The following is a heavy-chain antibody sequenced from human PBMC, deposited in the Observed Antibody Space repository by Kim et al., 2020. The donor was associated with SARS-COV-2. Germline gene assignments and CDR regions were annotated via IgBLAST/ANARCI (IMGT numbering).Heavy chain of an antibody. CDR1: GFTFSRYA. Sequence: GGSLRLSCSASGFTFSRYAMHWVRQAPGKGLEYVSAISGNGVSTYYAEFVKDRFTISRDNSKNTLYLQMSSLRAEDTAVYYCVKGHSGSFGGYDAFDIWGQGTMVTVSS. CDR3: VKGHSGSFGGYDAFDI. V-gene: IGHV3-64D*06. D-gene: IGHD1-26*01. J-gene: IGHJ3*02. CDR2: ISGNGVST.